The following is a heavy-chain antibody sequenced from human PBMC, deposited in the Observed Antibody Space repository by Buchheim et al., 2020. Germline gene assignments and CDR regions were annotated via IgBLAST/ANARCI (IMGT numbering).Heavy chain of an antibody. CDR2: IYYSGST. CDR1: GGSISSGDYY. CDR3: ARVVGCSGGSCYSYYYYGMDV. V-gene: IGHV4-30-4*01. Sequence: QVQLRESGPGLVKPSQTLSLTCTVSGGSISSGDYYWSWIRQPPGKGLEWIGYIYYSGSTYYNPSLKSRLTISVDTSKNQFSLKLSSVTAADTAVYYCARVVGCSGGSCYSYYYYGMDVWGQGTT. D-gene: IGHD2-15*01. J-gene: IGHJ6*02.